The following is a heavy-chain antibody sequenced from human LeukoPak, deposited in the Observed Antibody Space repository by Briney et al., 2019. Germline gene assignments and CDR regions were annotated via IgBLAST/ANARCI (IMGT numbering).Heavy chain of an antibody. V-gene: IGHV3-23*01. J-gene: IGHJ5*02. CDR1: GFTFSSYA. CDR3: AKDRGSNYQFPYWFDP. D-gene: IGHD4/OR15-4a*01. CDR2: ISGSGGST. Sequence: GGSLRLSWAGSGFTFSSYAMSWVRQAPGKGLEWVSAISGSGGSTYYADSVKGRFTISRDNSKNTLYLQMNSLRAEDTAVYYCAKDRGSNYQFPYWFDPWGQGTLVTVSS.